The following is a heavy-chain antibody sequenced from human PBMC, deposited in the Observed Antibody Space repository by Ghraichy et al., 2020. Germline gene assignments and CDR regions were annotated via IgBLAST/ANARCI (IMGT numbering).Heavy chain of an antibody. J-gene: IGHJ5*02. Sequence: SETLSLTCTVSGDSLNNYYWSWIRQAPGKGLEWIGSIYHNGRTKYNPSLKSRVTMSVDTSKNQFSLSLTSVTAADTAVFYCARDQKWRASSSGFDPWGQGTLVSVSP. CDR2: IYHNGRT. CDR3: ARDQKWRASSSGFDP. CDR1: GDSLNNYY. V-gene: IGHV4-59*01. D-gene: IGHD2-2*01.